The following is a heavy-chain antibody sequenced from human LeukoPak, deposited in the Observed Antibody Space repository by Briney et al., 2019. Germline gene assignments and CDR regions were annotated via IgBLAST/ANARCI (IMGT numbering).Heavy chain of an antibody. CDR3: ARHIIAARHYFDY. CDR1: GGSISTNSYY. CDR2: IYYSGST. Sequence: SETLSVTCTVAGGSISTNSYYWGWIRQPPGKGLEWIGSIYYSGSTYYNPSLKSRVTISVDTSKNQFSLQLSSVTAADTAVYYCARHIIAARHYFDYWGQGTLVTVSS. J-gene: IGHJ4*02. D-gene: IGHD6-6*01. V-gene: IGHV4-39*01.